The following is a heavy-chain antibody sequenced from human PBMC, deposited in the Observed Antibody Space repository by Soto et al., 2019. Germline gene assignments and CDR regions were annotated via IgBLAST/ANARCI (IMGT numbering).Heavy chain of an antibody. CDR3: ARSYGLI. J-gene: IGHJ4*02. D-gene: IGHD3-16*01. CDR1: RFNFRAYY. Sequence: GSIELGCAASRFNFRAYYMSWIRQTPGGGLEWISYTTSSGSTKYYADSVKGRFTVSRDNAKNSMYLQMNSLRAEDTAVYYCARSYGLIWGPGTLVTVSS. V-gene: IGHV3-11*01. CDR2: TTSSGSTK.